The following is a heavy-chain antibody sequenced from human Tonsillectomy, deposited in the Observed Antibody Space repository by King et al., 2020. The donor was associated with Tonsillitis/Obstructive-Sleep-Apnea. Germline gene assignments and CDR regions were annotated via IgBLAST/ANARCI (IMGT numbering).Heavy chain of an antibody. CDR2: IDPSDSYT. J-gene: IGHJ6*02. CDR1: GYNFTTYW. CDR3: ARQSMDV. Sequence: QLVQSGAEVKKPGESLRISCKGSGYNFTTYWITWVRQMPGKGLEWMGRIDPSDSYTKSFQGHVTISADKSISTADLQWSSLKASDTAMYYCARQSMDVWGRGTTVTVSS. V-gene: IGHV5-10-1*03.